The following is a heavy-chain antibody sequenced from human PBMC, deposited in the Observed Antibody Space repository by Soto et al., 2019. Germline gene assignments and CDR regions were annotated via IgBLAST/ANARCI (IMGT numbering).Heavy chain of an antibody. CDR1: GYTFTSYG. CDR2: ISAYNGNT. V-gene: IGHV1-18*01. Sequence: ASVKVSCKASGYTFTSYGISWVRQAPGQGLEWTGWISAYNGNTNYAQKLQGRVTMTTDTSTSTAYMELRSLRSDDTAVYYCARDSIRDNWNFLDYWGQGTLVTVSS. CDR3: ARDSIRDNWNFLDY. D-gene: IGHD1-7*01. J-gene: IGHJ4*02.